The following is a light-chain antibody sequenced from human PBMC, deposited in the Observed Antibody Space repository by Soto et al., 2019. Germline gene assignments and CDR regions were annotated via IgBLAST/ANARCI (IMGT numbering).Light chain of an antibody. V-gene: IGKV1-5*01. CDR2: DAS. J-gene: IGKJ5*01. CDR3: QQYNSYSIT. CDR1: QSISSW. Sequence: DIQMTQSPSTLSASVGDRVTITCRASQSISSWLAWYQQKPGKAPKLLIYDASSLESGVPSRFSGSGSGTEFTLTISSLQPDDFAPYYCQQYNSYSITFGQGTRLEIK.